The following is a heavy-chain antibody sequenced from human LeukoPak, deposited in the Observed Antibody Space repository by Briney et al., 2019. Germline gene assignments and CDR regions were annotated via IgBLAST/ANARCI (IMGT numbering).Heavy chain of an antibody. Sequence: PSETLSLTCAVSGGPFSGYFWSWIRQSSGKGLEWIGRIYTSGSTNYNPSLKSRVTMSVDTSKNQFSLKLSSVTAADTAVYYCARGGHYGWRGFFDYWGQGTLVTVPS. CDR3: ARGGHYGWRGFFDY. D-gene: IGHD4-17*01. V-gene: IGHV4-4*07. CDR1: GGPFSGYF. J-gene: IGHJ4*02. CDR2: IYTSGST.